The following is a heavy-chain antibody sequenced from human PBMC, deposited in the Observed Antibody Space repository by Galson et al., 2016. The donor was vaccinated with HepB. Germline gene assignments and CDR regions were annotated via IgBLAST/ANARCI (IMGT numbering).Heavy chain of an antibody. CDR2: IYYSGNT. D-gene: IGHD7-27*01. CDR3: VRESWGSTDHSDY. V-gene: IGHV4-30-4*01. CDR1: GASFSSGDYY. Sequence: LSLTCTVSGASFSSGDYYWTWIRQPPGKGLEWIGYIYYSGNTFYNPSLKGQFSISIDTFRNQFSLTLSSVTAADTAVYYCVRESWGSTDHSDYWGQGILVTVSS. J-gene: IGHJ4*02.